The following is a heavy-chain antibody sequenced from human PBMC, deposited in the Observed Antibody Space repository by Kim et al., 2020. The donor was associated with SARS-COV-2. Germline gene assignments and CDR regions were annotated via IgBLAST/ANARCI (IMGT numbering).Heavy chain of an antibody. D-gene: IGHD6-13*01. J-gene: IGHJ4*02. V-gene: IGHV3-11*06. CDR3: ARDANLPYSRYYFDY. Sequence: SVKGRFTISRDNAKNSLYLQMNSLRAEDTAVYYCARDANLPYSRYYFDYWGQGTLVTVSS.